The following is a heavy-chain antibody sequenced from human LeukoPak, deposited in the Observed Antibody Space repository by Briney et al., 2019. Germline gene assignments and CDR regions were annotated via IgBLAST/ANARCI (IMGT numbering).Heavy chain of an antibody. CDR3: ARGGANYGWYFDL. Sequence: KPSETLSLTCTVSGGSISSYYWSWIRQPPGKGLEWIGYIYYSGSTNYNPSLKSRVTISVDTSKNQFSLKLSSVTAADTAVYYCARGGANYGWYFDLWGRGTLVTVSS. CDR2: IYYSGST. V-gene: IGHV4-59*01. J-gene: IGHJ2*01. D-gene: IGHD4/OR15-4a*01. CDR1: GGSISSYY.